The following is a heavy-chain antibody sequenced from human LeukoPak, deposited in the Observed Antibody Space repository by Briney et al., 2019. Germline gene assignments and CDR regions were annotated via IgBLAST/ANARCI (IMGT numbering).Heavy chain of an antibody. V-gene: IGHV3-11*04. J-gene: IGHJ4*02. Sequence: PGGSLRLSCAASGFTFSDSYMTWIRQAPGKGLEWVSYISNSGSSIYYADSVKGRFTTSRDNAKNSLYLLMNSLRAEDTAVYYCASMQYYYDSSGYYSSGYFDYWGQGTLVTVSS. CDR2: ISNSGSSI. CDR1: GFTFSDSY. CDR3: ASMQYYYDSSGYYSSGYFDY. D-gene: IGHD3-22*01.